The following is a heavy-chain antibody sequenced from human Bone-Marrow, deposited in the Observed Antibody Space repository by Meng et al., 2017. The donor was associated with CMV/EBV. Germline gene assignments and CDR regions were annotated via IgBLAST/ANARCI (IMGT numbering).Heavy chain of an antibody. CDR3: AVGGDIVVVPAAVTAYGMAV. J-gene: IGHJ6*02. D-gene: IGHD2-2*01. Sequence: SVKVSCKASGGTFSSYAISWVRQAPGQGLEWMGGIIPIFGTANYAQKFQGRVTITTDESTSTAYMELSSLRSEDTAVYYCAVGGDIVVVPAAVTAYGMAVWGQGPTVTVYS. CDR1: GGTFSSYA. CDR2: IIPIFGTA. V-gene: IGHV1-69*05.